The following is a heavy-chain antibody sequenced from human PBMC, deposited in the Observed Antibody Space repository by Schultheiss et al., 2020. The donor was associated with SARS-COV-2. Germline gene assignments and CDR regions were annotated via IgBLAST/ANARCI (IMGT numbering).Heavy chain of an antibody. CDR2: LYPGGAT. Sequence: GEFLKISCAASGFNVNSKYMTWVRQVPGKGLECISVLYPGGATYYADSVKGRFSISRDNSKNSLYLQMKNLRAEDTAVYFCARGQGNMNGLYYFDSWGQGTLVTVSS. CDR1: GFNVNSKY. CDR3: ARGQGNMNGLYYFDS. V-gene: IGHV3-53*01. J-gene: IGHJ4*02. D-gene: IGHD1/OR15-1a*01.